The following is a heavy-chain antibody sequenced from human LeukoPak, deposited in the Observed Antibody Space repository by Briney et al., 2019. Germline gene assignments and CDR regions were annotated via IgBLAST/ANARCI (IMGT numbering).Heavy chain of an antibody. CDR3: ARDKVGSGNWNWDYYYMDV. V-gene: IGHV3-21*01. CDR1: GFTFSSYS. CDR2: ISSSSSYI. Sequence: PGGSLRLSCAASGFTFSSYSMNWVRQAPGKGLEWVSSISSSSSYIYYADSVKGRFTISRDNAKNSLYLQMNSLRAEDTAVYYCARDKVGSGNWNWDYYYMDVWGKGTTVTVSS. J-gene: IGHJ6*03. D-gene: IGHD1-7*01.